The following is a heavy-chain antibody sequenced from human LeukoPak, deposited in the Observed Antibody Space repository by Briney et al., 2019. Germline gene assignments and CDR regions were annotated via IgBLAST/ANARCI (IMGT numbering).Heavy chain of an antibody. CDR1: GFTFSSYG. V-gene: IGHV3-30*02. D-gene: IGHD3-9*01. J-gene: IGHJ6*03. Sequence: GGSLRLSCAASGFTFSSYGMHWVRQAPGKGLEWVAFIRYDGSNKYYADSVKGRFTISRDNSKNTLYLQMNSLRAEDTAVYYCAKVPDIGGAYYYYYMDVWGKGTTDTVSS. CDR3: AKVPDIGGAYYYYYMDV. CDR2: IRYDGSNK.